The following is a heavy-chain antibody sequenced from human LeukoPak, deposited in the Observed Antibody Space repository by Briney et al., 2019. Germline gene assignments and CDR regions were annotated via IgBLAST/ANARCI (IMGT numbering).Heavy chain of an antibody. Sequence: PSETLSLTCTVSGYSISSGYYWGWIRQPPGKGLEWIGSIYHSGSTYYNPSLKSRVTISVDTSKNQFSLKLSSVTAADTAVYYCASGTLGSLDYWGQRTLVTVSS. D-gene: IGHD3-16*01. V-gene: IGHV4-38-2*02. J-gene: IGHJ4*02. CDR3: ASGTLGSLDY. CDR2: IYHSGST. CDR1: GYSISSGYY.